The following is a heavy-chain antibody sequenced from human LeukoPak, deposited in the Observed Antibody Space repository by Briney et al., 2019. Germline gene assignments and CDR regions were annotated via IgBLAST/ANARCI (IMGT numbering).Heavy chain of an antibody. CDR2: IYSGGST. D-gene: IGHD3-16*02. Sequence: SGGSLRLSCAASGFTVSSNYMSWVRQAPGKGLEWVSVIYSGGSTYYADSVKGRFTISRDNSKNTLYLQMNSLRAEDTAVYYCARGSYRPTPDYWGQGTLVTVSS. V-gene: IGHV3-53*01. CDR1: GFTVSSNY. CDR3: ARGSYRPTPDY. J-gene: IGHJ4*02.